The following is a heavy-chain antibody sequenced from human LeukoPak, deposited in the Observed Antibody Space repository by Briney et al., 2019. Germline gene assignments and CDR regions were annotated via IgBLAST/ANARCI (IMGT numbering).Heavy chain of an antibody. J-gene: IGHJ4*02. D-gene: IGHD6-19*01. CDR1: GDSVSSNSAA. CDR3: ARTRGEQWLVRGWNFDY. Sequence: SQTLSLTCAISGDSVSSNSAAWNWIRQSPSRGLEWLGRTYYRSKWYNDYSVSVKSRITINPDTSKNQFSLHLNSVTPEDTAVYYCARTRGEQWLVRGWNFDYWGQGTLVTVSS. CDR2: TYYRSKWYN. V-gene: IGHV6-1*01.